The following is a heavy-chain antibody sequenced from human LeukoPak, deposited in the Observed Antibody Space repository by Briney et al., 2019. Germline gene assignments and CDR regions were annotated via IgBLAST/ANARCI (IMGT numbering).Heavy chain of an antibody. J-gene: IGHJ3*02. Sequence: PGGSLRLSCAASGFTLDDYGMSWVRQAPGKGLEWVSGINWNGGSTGYADSAKGRFTISRDNAKNSLYLQMNSLRAEDTALYYCARASAPDSSGYYYGPAVRLRSNAFDIWGQGTMVTVSS. D-gene: IGHD3-22*01. CDR2: INWNGGST. CDR1: GFTLDDYG. V-gene: IGHV3-20*04. CDR3: ARASAPDSSGYYYGPAVRLRSNAFDI.